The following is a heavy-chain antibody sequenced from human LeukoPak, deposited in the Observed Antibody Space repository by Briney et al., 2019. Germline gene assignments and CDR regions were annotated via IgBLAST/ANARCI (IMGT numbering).Heavy chain of an antibody. CDR1: GGSFSGYY. CDR3: ARLLLWFGELSSRYYFDY. Sequence: SETLSLTCAVYGGSFSGYYWSLIRQPPGKGLEWIGEINHSGSTNYNPSLKSRVTISVDTSKNQFSLKLSSVTAADTAVYYCARLLLWFGELSSRYYFDYWGQGTLVTVSS. CDR2: INHSGST. D-gene: IGHD3-10*01. J-gene: IGHJ4*02. V-gene: IGHV4-34*01.